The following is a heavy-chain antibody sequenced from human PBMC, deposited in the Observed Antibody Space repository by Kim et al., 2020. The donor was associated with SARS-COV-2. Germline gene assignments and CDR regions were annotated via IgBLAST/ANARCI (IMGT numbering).Heavy chain of an antibody. CDR2: IYPGDSDT. D-gene: IGHD1-7*01. CDR3: ARIDGYNWNYEAVAFDI. CDR1: GYSLTSYW. Sequence: GESLKISCKGSGYSLTSYWIGWVRQMPGKGLEWMGIIYPGDSDTRYSPSFQGQVTISADKSISTAYLQWSSLKASDTAMYYCARIDGYNWNYEAVAFDIWGQGTMLTVSS. V-gene: IGHV5-51*01. J-gene: IGHJ3*02.